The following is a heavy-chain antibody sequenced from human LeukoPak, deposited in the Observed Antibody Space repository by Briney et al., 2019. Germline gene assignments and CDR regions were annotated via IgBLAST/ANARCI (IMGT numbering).Heavy chain of an antibody. J-gene: IGHJ4*02. D-gene: IGHD6-19*01. CDR2: VSGSSGGT. CDR1: GFIFTNYA. CDR3: ARDREQWLVRRFDY. Sequence: PPGGSLRLSCAASGFIFTNYAMSWVRQAPGKGLEWVSTVSGSSGGTYYADSVKGRFTISRDNAKNSLYLQMNSLRAEDTAVYYCARDREQWLVRRFDYWGQGTLVTVSS. V-gene: IGHV3-23*01.